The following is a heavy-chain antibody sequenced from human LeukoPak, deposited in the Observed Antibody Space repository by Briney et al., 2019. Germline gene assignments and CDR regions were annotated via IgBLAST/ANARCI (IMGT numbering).Heavy chain of an antibody. D-gene: IGHD1-26*01. J-gene: IGHJ4*02. CDR1: GGSFSGYY. CDR2: INHSGST. V-gene: IGHV4-34*01. Sequence: SGTLSLTCAVYGGSFSGYYWSWIRQPPGKGLEWIGEINHSGSTNYNPSLKSRVTISVDTSKNQFSLKLSSVTAADTAVYYCARGPPRSGSYLYYWGQGTLVTVSS. CDR3: ARGPPRSGSYLYY.